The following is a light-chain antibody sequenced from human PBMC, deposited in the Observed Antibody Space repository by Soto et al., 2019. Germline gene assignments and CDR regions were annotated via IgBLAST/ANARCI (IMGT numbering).Light chain of an antibody. J-gene: IGLJ1*01. V-gene: IGLV1-40*01. Sequence: QSVLTQPPSVSGAPGLRVTISCTGTSSNIGAGYDVHWYQQFPGTAPKLLIYGNRNRPSGVPDRFSGSKSGTSASLAITGLQAEDEATYYCQSCDSSLSGSGVFGTGTKLTVL. CDR1: SSNIGAGYD. CDR3: QSCDSSLSGSGV. CDR2: GNR.